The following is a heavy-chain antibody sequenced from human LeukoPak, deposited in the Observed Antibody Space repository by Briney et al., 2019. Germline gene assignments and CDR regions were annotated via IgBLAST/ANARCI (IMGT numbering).Heavy chain of an antibody. J-gene: IGHJ4*02. Sequence: GSSVKVSCKASGGTFSSYAISWVRQDPGHGLEWMGRIIPIFGIANYAQKFQGRVTITADKSTSTAYMELSSLRSEDTAVYYCARGSGGDFWSGYYFDYWGQGTLVTVSS. D-gene: IGHD3-3*01. CDR2: IIPIFGIA. V-gene: IGHV1-69*04. CDR1: GGTFSSYA. CDR3: ARGSGGDFWSGYYFDY.